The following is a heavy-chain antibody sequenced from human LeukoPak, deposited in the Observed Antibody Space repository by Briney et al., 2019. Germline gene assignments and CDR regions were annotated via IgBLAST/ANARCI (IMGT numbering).Heavy chain of an antibody. J-gene: IGHJ5*02. D-gene: IGHD3-3*01. CDR1: GYTFTDYH. CDR2: INPKSGDT. V-gene: IGHV1-2*02. Sequence: GASVKVSCKASGYTFTDYHIHWVRQAPGQGLEWMGWINPKSGDTRYAQKFQGRVTMTRDTSISTAYMELTRLTSDDTAVYYCARALLDSWSGNNWFDPWGQGALVTVSS. CDR3: ARALLDSWSGNNWFDP.